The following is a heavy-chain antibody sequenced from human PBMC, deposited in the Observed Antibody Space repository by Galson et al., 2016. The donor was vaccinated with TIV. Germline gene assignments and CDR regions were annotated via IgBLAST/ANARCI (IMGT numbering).Heavy chain of an antibody. CDR1: GITFSSFG. V-gene: IGHV3-33*01. CDR3: ARAPDYGGNFGGTGETHSYYFHY. J-gene: IGHJ4*02. Sequence: SLRLSCAASGITFSSFGMHWVRQAPGKGLEWVALIWYDGTNTYYADSVKGRFTISRDNSKNTLFVQMNSLRAEDTAVYYCARAPDYGGNFGGTGETHSYYFHYWGQGTLVTVSS. D-gene: IGHD4-23*01. CDR2: IWYDGTNT.